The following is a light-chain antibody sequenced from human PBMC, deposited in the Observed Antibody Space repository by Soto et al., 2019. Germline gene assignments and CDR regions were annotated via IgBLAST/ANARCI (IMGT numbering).Light chain of an antibody. J-gene: IGKJ1*01. CDR1: QAVNTR. V-gene: IGKV3-11*01. Sequence: EIVFTQSPATLSAFPGDRVTLSCRASQAVNTRLAWYQHKPGQAPRLLIYLTSNRAAGVPSRFSAWGSETDFTLTISDVQPEDFAVYYCHQRQSWPRTLGQGTKV. CDR2: LTS. CDR3: HQRQSWPRT.